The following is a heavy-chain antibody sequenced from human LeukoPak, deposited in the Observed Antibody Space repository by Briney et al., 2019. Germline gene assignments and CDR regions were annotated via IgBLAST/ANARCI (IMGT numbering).Heavy chain of an antibody. CDR1: GGSFSGYY. D-gene: IGHD3-10*01. V-gene: IGHV4-34*01. Sequence: SETLSLTCAVYGGSFSGYYSSWIRQPPGKGLEWIGEINHSGSTNYNPSLKSRVTISVDTSKNQFSLKLSSVTAADTAVYYCARGREPLITMVRGVIYYFDYWGQGTLVTVSS. CDR2: INHSGST. CDR3: ARGREPLITMVRGVIYYFDY. J-gene: IGHJ4*02.